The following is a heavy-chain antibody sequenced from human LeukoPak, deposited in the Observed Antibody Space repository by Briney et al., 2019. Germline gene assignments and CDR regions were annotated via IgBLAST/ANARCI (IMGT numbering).Heavy chain of an antibody. CDR1: GFTFSSYW. CDR3: AKDSDIAVADDLFDY. V-gene: IGHV3-7*03. J-gene: IGHJ4*02. Sequence: GGSLRLSCAASGFTFSSYWMSWVRQAPGKGLEWVANIKQDGSEKYYVDSVKGRFTISRDNAKNSLYLQMNSLRAEDTAVYYCAKDSDIAVADDLFDYWGQGTLVTVSS. CDR2: IKQDGSEK. D-gene: IGHD6-19*01.